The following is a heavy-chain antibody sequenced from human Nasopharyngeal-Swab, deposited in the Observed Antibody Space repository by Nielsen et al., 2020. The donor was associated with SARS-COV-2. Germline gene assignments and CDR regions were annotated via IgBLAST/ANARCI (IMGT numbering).Heavy chain of an antibody. CDR1: GCTFSVYY. CDR3: VREGPTGTTI. D-gene: IGHD1-1*01. Sequence: SVRLSCAASGCTFSVYYMSWIRQAPGKGLEWVSYISSSGSTIYYADSVKGRFTISRDNAKNSLYLQMNSLRAEDTAVYYCVREGPTGTTIWGQGTLVTVSS. J-gene: IGHJ4*02. CDR2: ISSSGSTI. V-gene: IGHV3-11*04.